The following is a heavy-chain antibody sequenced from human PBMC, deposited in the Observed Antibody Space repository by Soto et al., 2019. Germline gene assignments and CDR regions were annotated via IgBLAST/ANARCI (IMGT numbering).Heavy chain of an antibody. V-gene: IGHV1-18*04. Sequence: ASVKVSCKASGYTFTSYGISWVRQAPGQGLEWMGWISAYNGNTNYAQKLQGRVTMTTDTSTSTAYMELRSLRSGDTAVYYCARGGPIEWEALGAFDIWGQGTMVTVSS. D-gene: IGHD1-26*01. CDR1: GYTFTSYG. J-gene: IGHJ3*02. CDR3: ARGGPIEWEALGAFDI. CDR2: ISAYNGNT.